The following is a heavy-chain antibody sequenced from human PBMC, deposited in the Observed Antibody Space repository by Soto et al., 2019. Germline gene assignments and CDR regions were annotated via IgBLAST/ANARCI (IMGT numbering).Heavy chain of an antibody. D-gene: IGHD2-15*01. CDR2: INHSGST. J-gene: IGHJ4*02. CDR3: ARGRTVVKV. CDR1: GGSFSGYY. V-gene: IGHV4-34*01. Sequence: QVQLQQWGAGLLKPSETLSLTCVVYGGSFSGYYWSWIRQPPGKGLEWIGEINHSGSTNYNPSLKSRVTISVDTSKNQFSLKLSSVTAADTAVYYCARGRTVVKVWGQGTLVTVSS.